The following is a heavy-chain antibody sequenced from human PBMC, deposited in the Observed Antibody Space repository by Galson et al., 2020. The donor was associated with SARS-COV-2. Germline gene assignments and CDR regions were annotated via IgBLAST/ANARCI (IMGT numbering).Heavy chain of an antibody. J-gene: IGHJ4*02. CDR3: ARLGDYYDILTGYYPFDY. CDR1: GGSISRYY. Sequence: ASETLSLTCTVSGGSISRYYWSWIRQPPGKGLEWIGYIYYSGSTNYNPSPKSRVTISVDTSKNQFSLKLSSVTAADTAVYYCARLGDYYDILTGYYPFDYWGQGTLVTVSS. CDR2: IYYSGST. V-gene: IGHV4-59*08. D-gene: IGHD3-9*01.